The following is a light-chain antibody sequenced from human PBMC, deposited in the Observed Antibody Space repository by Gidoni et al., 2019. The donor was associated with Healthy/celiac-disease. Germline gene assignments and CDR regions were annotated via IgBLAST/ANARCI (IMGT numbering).Light chain of an antibody. Sequence: EIVLTQSPGTLSLSPGERATRSCRASQSVSSSYLAWYQQTPGQAPRLLISGSSSMATGIPDRFSGSVSGTDFTLTISRLEPEDFAVYYCQQYGSSPPYTFGQGTKLEIK. CDR3: QQYGSSPPYT. CDR2: GSS. J-gene: IGKJ2*01. V-gene: IGKV3-20*01. CDR1: QSVSSSY.